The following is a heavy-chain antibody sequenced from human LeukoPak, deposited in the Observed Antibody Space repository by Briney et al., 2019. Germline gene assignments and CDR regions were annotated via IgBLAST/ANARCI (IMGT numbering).Heavy chain of an antibody. CDR2: INPNSGGT. Sequence: ASVKVSCKASGYTFTSYGISWVRQAPGQGLEWMGWINPNSGGTNYAQKFQGRVTMTRDTSISTAYMELSRLRSDDTAVYYCARVQYYYDSSGNLDYWGQGTLVTVSS. J-gene: IGHJ4*02. CDR1: GYTFTSYG. D-gene: IGHD3-22*01. V-gene: IGHV1-2*02. CDR3: ARVQYYYDSSGNLDY.